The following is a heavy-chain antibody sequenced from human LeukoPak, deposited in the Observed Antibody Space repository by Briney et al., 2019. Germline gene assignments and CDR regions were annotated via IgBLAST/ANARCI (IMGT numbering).Heavy chain of an antibody. Sequence: PGGPLRLSCAASGFIFSNYAMTWVRQAPGKGLEWVSIIGGVSESFYYADSVKGRFTVSRDNSKDTLYLQINSLRDEDTAAYYCARRWLGDPYGMDVWGQGTTVSVSS. D-gene: IGHD3-10*01. CDR3: ARRWLGDPYGMDV. V-gene: IGHV3-23*01. CDR1: GFIFSNYA. J-gene: IGHJ6*02. CDR2: IGGVSESF.